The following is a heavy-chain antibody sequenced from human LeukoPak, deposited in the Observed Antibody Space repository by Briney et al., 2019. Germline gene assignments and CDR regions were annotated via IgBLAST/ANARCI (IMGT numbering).Heavy chain of an antibody. J-gene: IGHJ6*02. V-gene: IGHV1-2*02. D-gene: IGHD3-9*01. CDR3: ARWSQKYYDILTGYYNVMEGYGMDV. CDR1: GYTFTGYY. CDR2: INPNSGGT. Sequence: AASVKVSCKASGYTFTGYYMHWVRQAPGQGLEWMGWINPNSGGTNYAQKFQGRVTMTRDTSISTAYMELSRLRSDDTAVYCCARWSQKYYDILTGYYNVMEGYGMDVWGQGTTVTVSS.